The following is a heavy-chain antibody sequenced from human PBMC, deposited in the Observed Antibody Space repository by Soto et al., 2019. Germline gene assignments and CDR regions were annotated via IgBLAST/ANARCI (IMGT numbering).Heavy chain of an antibody. V-gene: IGHV3-23*01. D-gene: IGHD6-25*01. Sequence: EVQLLESGGGLVQPGGSLRLSCAASGFTFSSYAMNWVRQAPGKGLEWVSAISGSGGSTYYADSVKRRFTISRDNSKNTRYLQTNSLSAEDRAVYYCAKIPPGIAAAFCMDVWGQGTTVTVSS. CDR2: ISGSGGST. CDR1: GFTFSSYA. CDR3: AKIPPGIAAAFCMDV. J-gene: IGHJ6*02.